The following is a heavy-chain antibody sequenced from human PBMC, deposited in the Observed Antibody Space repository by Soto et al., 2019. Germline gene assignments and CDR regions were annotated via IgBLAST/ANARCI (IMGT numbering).Heavy chain of an antibody. CDR1: GFTFSSYG. V-gene: IGHV3-30*18. CDR3: AKGTTVTTVDY. Sequence: GGSLRLSCAASGFTFSSYGMHWVRQAPGKGLEWVAVISYDGSNKYYADSVKGRFTISRDNSKNTLYLQMNSLRAEDTAVYYCAKGTTVTTVDYWGQGTLVTVSS. D-gene: IGHD4-17*01. CDR2: ISYDGSNK. J-gene: IGHJ4*02.